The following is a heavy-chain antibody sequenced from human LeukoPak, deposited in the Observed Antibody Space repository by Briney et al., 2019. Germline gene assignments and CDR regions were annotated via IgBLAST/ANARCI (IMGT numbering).Heavy chain of an antibody. CDR1: GYTLTSYY. D-gene: IGHD4-17*01. V-gene: IGHV1-46*01. J-gene: IGHJ2*01. CDR2: INPSGGST. CDR3: AKDFGDQDRYFYL. Sequence: EASVKLSCKASGYTLTSYYMHWVRQAPGQGLEWMGIINPSGGSTSYAQKFQGRVTMTRDTSTSTVYMELSSLRSEDTAVYYCAKDFGDQDRYFYLWGRGTLVTVSS.